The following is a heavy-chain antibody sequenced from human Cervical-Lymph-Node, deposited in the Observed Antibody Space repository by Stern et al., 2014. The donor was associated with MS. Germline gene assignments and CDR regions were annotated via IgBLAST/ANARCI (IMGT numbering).Heavy chain of an antibody. CDR3: ARDGAIFARYGMDV. CDR1: GGSVRSPSHY. Sequence: QVQLQESGPGLVEPSETLSLTCTVSGGSVRSPSHYWSWIRQPPGKGLEWIGYIYYLGATNYNPSLESRVTISVDTSKNQFSLRLSSVTAADTAVYYCARDGAIFARYGMDVWGQGTTVTVSS. V-gene: IGHV4-61*01. J-gene: IGHJ6*02. CDR2: IYYLGAT. D-gene: IGHD3-3*01.